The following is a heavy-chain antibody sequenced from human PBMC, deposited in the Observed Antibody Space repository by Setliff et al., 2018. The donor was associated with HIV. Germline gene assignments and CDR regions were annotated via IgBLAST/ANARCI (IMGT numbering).Heavy chain of an antibody. Sequence: PSETLSLTCAVSGGSISSSSYYWGRVRQPPGKGLEWIGRIYTSGTTSYNPSLKSRVSISVDTSKNQVSLKLNSVTAADTAVYYCARDVMEWFGNYFDNWGQGALVTVSS. J-gene: IGHJ4*02. D-gene: IGHD3-3*01. V-gene: IGHV4-39*07. CDR2: IYTSGTT. CDR3: ARDVMEWFGNYFDN. CDR1: GGSISSSSYY.